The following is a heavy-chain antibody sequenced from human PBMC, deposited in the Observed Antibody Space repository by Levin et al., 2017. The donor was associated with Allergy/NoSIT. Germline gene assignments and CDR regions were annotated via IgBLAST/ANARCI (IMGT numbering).Heavy chain of an antibody. CDR2: ISRDGSRT. CDR3: ARDDTDCSTTSCNYFYFYGTDV. CDR1: GFTFSHYG. V-gene: IGHV3-30*04. J-gene: IGHJ6*02. D-gene: IGHD2-2*01. Sequence: AGGSLRLSCSASGFTFSHYGMHWVRQAPGKGLQWVATISRDGSRTYHSDSLRGRVSISRDNARNTVYLEMNGLRRDDSAVYYCARDDTDCSTTSCNYFYFYGTDVWGQGTTVRVS.